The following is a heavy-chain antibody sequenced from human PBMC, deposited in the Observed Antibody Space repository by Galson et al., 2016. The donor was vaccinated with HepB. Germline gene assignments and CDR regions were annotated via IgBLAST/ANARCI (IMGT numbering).Heavy chain of an antibody. J-gene: IGHJ4*02. CDR3: ARDLWRGGRIDY. V-gene: IGHV3-23*01. CDR1: GFTFSTYA. Sequence: SLRLSCAASGFTFSTYAMSWVRQAPGKGLEWVSAISGSGVNAHYADSVKSRFTISRDNAKNTLYLQMNSLRAEDTAVYYCARDLWRGGRIDYWGQGTLVTVSS. D-gene: IGHD4-23*01. CDR2: ISGSGVNA.